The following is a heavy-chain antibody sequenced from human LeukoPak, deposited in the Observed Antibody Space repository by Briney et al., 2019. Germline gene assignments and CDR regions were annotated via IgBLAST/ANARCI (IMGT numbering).Heavy chain of an antibody. CDR1: GFSSTY. V-gene: IGHV3-66*02. Sequence: TGGSLRLSCVASGFSSTYTSWARQAPGKGLEWVSVIYSGDSTYYADSVRGRFTISRDISKNTVYLQMNSLRPEDTAVYYCARDLWDGTGYWGQGTLVTVAS. J-gene: IGHJ4*02. D-gene: IGHD3-3*01. CDR2: IYSGDST. CDR3: ARDLWDGTGY.